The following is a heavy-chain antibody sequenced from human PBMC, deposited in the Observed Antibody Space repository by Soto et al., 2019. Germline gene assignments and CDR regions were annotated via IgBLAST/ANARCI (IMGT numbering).Heavy chain of an antibody. V-gene: IGHV3-23*01. CDR1: RFTFSNYA. CDR2: ISATGGTT. Sequence: EVQLLESGGGLIQPGGSLRLSCVASRFTFSNYAMSWVRQAPGKGLEWVSAISATGGTTYYADSVKGRFTISRDNSKNTLYLQMNSLRADDTAVYYCAKVVVAVTGFDYWGQGTLVTVSS. CDR3: AKVVVAVTGFDY. J-gene: IGHJ4*02. D-gene: IGHD4-17*01.